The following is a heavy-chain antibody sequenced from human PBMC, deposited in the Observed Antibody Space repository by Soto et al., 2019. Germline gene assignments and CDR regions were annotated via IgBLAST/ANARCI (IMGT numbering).Heavy chain of an antibody. CDR3: ARVSRDFWCGYYGMDV. V-gene: IGHV4-38-2*01. Sequence: SETLSLTCAVSGYSISSGYYWGWIRQPPGKVLEWIGSIYHSVSTYYNPSLKSRVTISVDPSKNQFSLKLSSVTAADTAVYYCARVSRDFWCGYYGMDVGGQGTTVAVSS. D-gene: IGHD3-3*01. J-gene: IGHJ6*02. CDR1: GYSISSGYY. CDR2: IYHSVST.